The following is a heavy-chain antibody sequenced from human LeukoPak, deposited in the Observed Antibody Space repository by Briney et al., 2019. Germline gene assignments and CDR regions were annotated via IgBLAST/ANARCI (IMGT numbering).Heavy chain of an antibody. V-gene: IGHV3-48*03. CDR2: ISSSGSTI. D-gene: IGHD5-12*01. CDR1: GFTFSSYE. CDR3: ARETEIVATIGAFDI. J-gene: IGHJ3*02. Sequence: GGSLRLSCAASGFTFSSYEMNWVRQAPGKGLEWVSYISSSGSTIYYADSVKGRFTISRDNAKNSLYLQMHSLRAEDTAVYYCARETEIVATIGAFDIWGQGKMVTVSS.